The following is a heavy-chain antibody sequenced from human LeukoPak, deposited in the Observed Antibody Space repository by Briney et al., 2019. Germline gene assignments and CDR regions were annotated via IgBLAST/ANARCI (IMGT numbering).Heavy chain of an antibody. CDR3: ARAPLGNWFAP. J-gene: IGHJ5*02. V-gene: IGHV3-7*01. CDR2: IKKDGSET. Sequence: PGGSLRLSCAASGFTFSSYWMSWVRQAPGKGLEWVANIKKDGSETFYVDSVKGRFTISRGNAKNSVYLQMNSLRAEDTAVYFCARAPLGNWFAPWGQGTLVTVSS. D-gene: IGHD3-3*01. CDR1: GFTFSSYW.